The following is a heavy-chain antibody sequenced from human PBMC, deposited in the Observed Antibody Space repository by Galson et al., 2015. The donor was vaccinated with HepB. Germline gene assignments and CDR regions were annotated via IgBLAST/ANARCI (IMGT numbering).Heavy chain of an antibody. CDR1: GGSFSGYY. D-gene: IGHD3-10*01. Sequence: SETLSLTCAVYGGSFSGYYWSWIRQPPGKGLEWIGEINHNGGSTDYNPSLRSRVTIAADTARNQFSLKLSSVTAADTAVYYCVGPLTWGQGTLVTVSS. J-gene: IGHJ4*02. CDR2: INHNGGST. V-gene: IGHV4-34*01. CDR3: VGPLT.